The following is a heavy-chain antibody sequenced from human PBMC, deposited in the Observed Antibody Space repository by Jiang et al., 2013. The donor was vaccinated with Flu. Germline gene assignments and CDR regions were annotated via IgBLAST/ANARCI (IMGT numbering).Heavy chain of an antibody. V-gene: IGHV3-74*01. D-gene: IGHD1-26*01. J-gene: IGHJ4*02. Sequence: ISRDNAKNTLYLQMNSLTAEDTAVYYCARAKSGSYCLDYWGQGTLVTVSS. CDR3: ARAKSGSYCLDY.